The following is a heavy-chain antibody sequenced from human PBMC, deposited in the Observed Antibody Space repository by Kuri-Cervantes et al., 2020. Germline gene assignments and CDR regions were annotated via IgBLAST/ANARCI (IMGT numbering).Heavy chain of an antibody. J-gene: IGHJ3*02. CDR3: AKMRSGYGDYANAFDI. V-gene: IGHV3-23*01. CDR2: ISGSGGST. D-gene: IGHD4-17*01. CDR1: GFTFSSYA. Sequence: GGSLRLSCAASGFTFSSYAMSWVRQAPGKGLEWVSAISGSGGSTYYADSVKGRFTISRDNSKNTLYLQTNSLRAEDTAVYYCAKMRSGYGDYANAFDIWGQGTMVTVSS.